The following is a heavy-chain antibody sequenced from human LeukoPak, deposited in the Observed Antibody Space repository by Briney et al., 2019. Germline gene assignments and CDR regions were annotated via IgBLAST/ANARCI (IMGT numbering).Heavy chain of an antibody. D-gene: IGHD6-13*01. CDR3: ARSIPYGTTWYGRSDY. CDR2: ISYDGSNK. J-gene: IGHJ4*02. Sequence: PGRSLRLSCAASGFIFSTYGMHWVRQAPGKGLEWVAVISYDGSNKYYADSVKGRFTISRDSSKNTLYLQMNSLRAEDTAVYYCARSIPYGTTWYGRSDYWGQGTLVTVSS. V-gene: IGHV3-30*03. CDR1: GFIFSTYG.